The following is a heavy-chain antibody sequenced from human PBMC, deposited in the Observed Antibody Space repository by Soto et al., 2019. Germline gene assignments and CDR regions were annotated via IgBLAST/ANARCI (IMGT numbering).Heavy chain of an antibody. Sequence: EVQLLEAGGGLVQPGGSLRLSCAASGFTFSSYAMSWVRQAPGKGLEWVSAISGSGGSTYYADSVKGRFTISRDNSKNTRYLQMNSLRAEDTAVYYCAKAGGFGGYWYFDLWGRGTLVTVSS. J-gene: IGHJ2*01. D-gene: IGHD3-10*01. CDR3: AKAGGFGGYWYFDL. V-gene: IGHV3-23*01. CDR2: ISGSGGST. CDR1: GFTFSSYA.